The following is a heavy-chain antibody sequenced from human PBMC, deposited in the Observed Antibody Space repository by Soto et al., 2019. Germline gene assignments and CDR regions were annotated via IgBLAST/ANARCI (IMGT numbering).Heavy chain of an antibody. V-gene: IGHV3-9*01. CDR2: ISGNSVGG. CDR1: GFTFDHYA. D-gene: IGHD1-26*01. Sequence: EGQLVESGGGLAQPGRSLRLSCAASGFTFDHYAMHWVRQAPGKGLEWVSGISGNSVGGVYADPVKDRFTISRDNAKNSLYLQMNSLRAEDTALYYCARGGANSYAVGGWDYWGQGTPVTVSS. J-gene: IGHJ4*02. CDR3: ARGGANSYAVGGWDY.